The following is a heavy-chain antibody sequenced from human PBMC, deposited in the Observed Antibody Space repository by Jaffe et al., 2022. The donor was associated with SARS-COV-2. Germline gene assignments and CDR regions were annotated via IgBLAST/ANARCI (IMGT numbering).Heavy chain of an antibody. CDR3: AKGHGPGYSSGWYNWFDP. Sequence: QVQLVESGGGVVQPGRSLRLSCVASGFTFNNYGMHWVRQAPGKGLEWVAVISVDGSNEYYGDSVKGRFTISRENSKNTLYLQMNSLRHEDTAVYYCAKGHGPGYSSGWYNWFDPWGQGTLVTVSS. CDR1: GFTFNNYG. D-gene: IGHD6-19*01. V-gene: IGHV3-30*18. CDR2: ISVDGSNE. J-gene: IGHJ5*02.